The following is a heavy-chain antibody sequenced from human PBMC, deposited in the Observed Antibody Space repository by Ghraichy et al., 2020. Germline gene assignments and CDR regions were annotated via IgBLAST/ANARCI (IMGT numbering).Heavy chain of an antibody. V-gene: IGHV3-23*01. CDR1: GFTFSSYA. CDR3: AKDPIRGHIVVVPAANYYYGMDV. J-gene: IGHJ6*02. D-gene: IGHD2-2*01. Sequence: GGSLRLSCAASGFTFSSYAMSWVRQAPGKGLEWVSAISGSGGSTYYADSVKGRFTISRDNSKNTLYLQMNSLRAEDTAVYYCAKDPIRGHIVVVPAANYYYGMDVWGQGTTVTVSS. CDR2: ISGSGGST.